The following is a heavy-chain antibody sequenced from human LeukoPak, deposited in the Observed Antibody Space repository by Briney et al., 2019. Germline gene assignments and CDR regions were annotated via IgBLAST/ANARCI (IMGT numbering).Heavy chain of an antibody. Sequence: GGSLRLSCAASGFTFSNYSMNWVRQAPGRGLEWVSTISTSGAATYYSDSVKGRFTISRDNSKNTLYLQMNSLRAEDTAVYYCANCPDTVTTRYYYYYGMDVWGQGTTVTVSS. CDR3: ANCPDTVTTRYYYYYGMDV. CDR1: GFTFSNYS. V-gene: IGHV3-23*01. J-gene: IGHJ6*02. CDR2: ISTSGAAT. D-gene: IGHD4-17*01.